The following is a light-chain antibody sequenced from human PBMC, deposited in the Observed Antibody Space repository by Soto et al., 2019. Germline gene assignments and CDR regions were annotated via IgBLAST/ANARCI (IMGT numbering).Light chain of an antibody. V-gene: IGKV3-20*01. J-gene: IGKJ2*01. CDR1: QTVSGSY. CDR3: QQYNNWPHT. Sequence: NVLTQSPGTLSLSPGERATLSCRASQTVSGSYVAWYQQKPGQTPRLLIYGASSRATGIPDRFSGSGSGTDFTLTISRLEPEDFAVYYCQQYNNWPHTFGQGTKVDIK. CDR2: GAS.